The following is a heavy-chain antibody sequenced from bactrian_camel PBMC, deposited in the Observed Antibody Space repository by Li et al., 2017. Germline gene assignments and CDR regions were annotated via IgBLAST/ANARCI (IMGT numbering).Heavy chain of an antibody. D-gene: IGHD4*01. CDR3: VLGPLYSDYTRVSNFRY. V-gene: IGHV3S5*01. CDR1: GFRFSSYY. CDR2: ISYDGSDI. Sequence: VQLVESGGGLVQPGGSLRLSCTTSGFRFSSYYMSWVRQAPGKGLEWVSGISYDGSDIYYTDSVKGRFTISRDNAKNTLMLQMNDLKPEDTAMYYCVLGPLYSDYTRVSNFRYWGQGTQVTVS. J-gene: IGHJ6*01.